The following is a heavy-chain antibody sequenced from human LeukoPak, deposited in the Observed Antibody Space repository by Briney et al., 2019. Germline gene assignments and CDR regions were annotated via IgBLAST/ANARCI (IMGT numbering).Heavy chain of an antibody. J-gene: IGHJ3*02. D-gene: IGHD3-22*01. CDR3: ATAFNRLYYDSSGGDAFDI. V-gene: IGHV3-9*01. Sequence: GGSLRLSCAASGFTFDDYAMHWVRQAPGKGLEWVSGISWNSGSIGYADSVKGRFTISRDNAKNSLYLQMNSLRAEDTALYYCATAFNRLYYDSSGGDAFDIWGQGTMVTVSS. CDR1: GFTFDDYA. CDR2: ISWNSGSI.